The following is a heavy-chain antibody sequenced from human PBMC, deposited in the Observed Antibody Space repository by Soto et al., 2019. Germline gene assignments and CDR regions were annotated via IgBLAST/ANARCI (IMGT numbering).Heavy chain of an antibody. D-gene: IGHD5-18*01. V-gene: IGHV4-59*01. Sequence: SETLSLTCTVSGGSISSYYWSWIRQPPGKGLEWIGYIYYSGSTNYNPSLKSRVTISVDTSKNQFSLKLSSVTAADTAVYYCARAYVDTAMVNFDYWGQGTLVTVS. CDR3: ARAYVDTAMVNFDY. CDR2: IYYSGST. CDR1: GGSISSYY. J-gene: IGHJ4*02.